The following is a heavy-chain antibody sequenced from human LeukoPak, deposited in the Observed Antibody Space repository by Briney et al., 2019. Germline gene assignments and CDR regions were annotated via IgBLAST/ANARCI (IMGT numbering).Heavy chain of an antibody. V-gene: IGHV4-59*01. Sequence: PSETLSLTCTVSGGSISSYYWSWIGQPPGKGLEWIGYIYYSGSTNYNPSLKSRVTISVDTSKNQFSLKLSSVTAADTAVYYCARGDYYYYGMDVWGQGTTVTVSS. CDR2: IYYSGST. J-gene: IGHJ6*02. CDR1: GGSISSYY. D-gene: IGHD3-3*01. CDR3: ARGDYYYYGMDV.